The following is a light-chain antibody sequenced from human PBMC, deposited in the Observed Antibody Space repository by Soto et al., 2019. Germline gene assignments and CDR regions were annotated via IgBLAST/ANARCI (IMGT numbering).Light chain of an antibody. CDR3: QHYNSYSEA. CDR2: KAS. Sequence: DIQMTQSPSTLSGSVGDRVTITCLASQTISSWLAWYQQKPGKAPKLLIYKASTLKSGVPSRFSGSGSGTEYTLTISSLQPDDFATYYCQHYNSYSEAFGQGTKVDI. CDR1: QTISSW. J-gene: IGKJ1*01. V-gene: IGKV1-5*03.